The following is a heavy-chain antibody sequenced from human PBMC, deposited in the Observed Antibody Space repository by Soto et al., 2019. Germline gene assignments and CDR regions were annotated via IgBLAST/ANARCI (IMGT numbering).Heavy chain of an antibody. D-gene: IGHD2-15*01. J-gene: IGHJ1*01. V-gene: IGHV4-59*08. Sequence: QVQLQESGPGLVKPSETLSLTCTVSGGSISSYYWSWIRQPPGKGLEWIGYIYYSGSTNYNPSLKHRVAIPVDTSKIRVSPKLSSVAAADAAEDNCASGPATRSAFPHGGWGQGTLVTVCS. CDR1: GGSISSYY. CDR2: IYYSGST. CDR3: ASGPATRSAFPHGG.